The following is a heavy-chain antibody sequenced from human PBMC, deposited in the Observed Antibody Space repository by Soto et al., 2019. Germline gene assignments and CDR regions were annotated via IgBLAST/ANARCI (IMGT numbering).Heavy chain of an antibody. CDR2: IYYSGST. Sequence: PSETLSLTCTVSGGSISSYYWSWIRQPPGKGLEWIGYIYYSGSTNYNPSLKSRVTISVDTSKNQFSLKLSSVTAADTAVYYCARVPVVTLFDYYGMDGWGQGTTVTVSS. CDR3: ARVPVVTLFDYYGMDG. CDR1: GGSISSYY. J-gene: IGHJ6*02. D-gene: IGHD2-21*02. V-gene: IGHV4-59*01.